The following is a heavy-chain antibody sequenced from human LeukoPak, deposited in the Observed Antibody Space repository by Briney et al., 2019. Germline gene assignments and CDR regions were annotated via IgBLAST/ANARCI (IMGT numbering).Heavy chain of an antibody. CDR2: INPNSGGT. J-gene: IGHJ5*02. CDR3: ARDRPPSGSYNHNWFDP. Sequence: ASVKVSCKASGYTFTGYYMHWVRQAPGQGLEWMGWINPNSGGTNYAQKFQGRVTMTRDTSIGTAYMELSRLRSDDTAVYYCARDRPPSGSYNHNWFDPWGQGTLVTVSS. D-gene: IGHD1-26*01. CDR1: GYTFTGYY. V-gene: IGHV1-2*02.